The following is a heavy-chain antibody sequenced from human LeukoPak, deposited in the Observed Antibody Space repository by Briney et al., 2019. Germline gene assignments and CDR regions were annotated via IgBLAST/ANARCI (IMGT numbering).Heavy chain of an antibody. CDR3: AREAYSSSPPDYYYYYGMDV. CDR1: GGSISSYY. J-gene: IGHJ6*02. V-gene: IGHV4-4*07. CDR2: IYTSGST. Sequence: SETLSLTRTVSGGSISSYYWSWIRQPAGKGLEWIGRIYTSGSTNYNPSLKSRVTMSVDTSKNQFSLKLSSVTAADTAVYYCAREAYSSSPPDYYYYYGMDVWGQGTTVTVSS. D-gene: IGHD6-13*01.